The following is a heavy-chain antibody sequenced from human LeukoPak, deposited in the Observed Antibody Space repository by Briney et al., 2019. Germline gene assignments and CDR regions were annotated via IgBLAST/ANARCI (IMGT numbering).Heavy chain of an antibody. CDR2: IRYDATGQ. CDR1: GFRFSDYG. J-gene: IGHJ3*02. CDR3: ARGNSNGFDI. V-gene: IGHV3-30*02. D-gene: IGHD1-7*01. Sequence: GGSLRLSCAASGFRFSDYGMDWVRQAPGKGLEWVSFIRYDATGQYYADSVKGRFTMSRDNSKSTLYLHVNNVRPDDTAVYYCARGNSNGFDIWGQGTMVTVSS.